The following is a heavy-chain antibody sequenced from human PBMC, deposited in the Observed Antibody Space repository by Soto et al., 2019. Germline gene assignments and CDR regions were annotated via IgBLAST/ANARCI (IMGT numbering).Heavy chain of an antibody. J-gene: IGHJ4*02. CDR3: ARGVGSSPPRY. Sequence: QVQLQESGPGHVKPSETLSLTCTISGGSISVYYWSWIRQSPGQALEWIGYIYASGSPYYNPSLRSRGLISAEASKNQVSLELTSATAADTAVYFCARGVGSSPPRYWGRGTLVTVSS. D-gene: IGHD1-26*01. V-gene: IGHV4-59*01. CDR1: GGSISVYY. CDR2: IYASGSP.